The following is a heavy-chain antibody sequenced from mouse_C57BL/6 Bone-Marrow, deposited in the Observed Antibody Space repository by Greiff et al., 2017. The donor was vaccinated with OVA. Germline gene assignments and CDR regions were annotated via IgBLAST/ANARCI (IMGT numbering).Heavy chain of an antibody. V-gene: IGHV1-19*01. CDR1: GYTFTDYY. CDR2: INPYNGGT. D-gene: IGHD2-3*01. Sequence: VQLKQSGPVLVKPGASVKMSCKASGYTFTDYYMNWVKQSHGKSLEWIGVINPYNGGTSYNQKFKGKATLTVDKSSSTAYMELNSLTSEDSAVYYCASLDGYYEAYWGQGTLVTVSA. CDR3: ASLDGYYEAY. J-gene: IGHJ3*01.